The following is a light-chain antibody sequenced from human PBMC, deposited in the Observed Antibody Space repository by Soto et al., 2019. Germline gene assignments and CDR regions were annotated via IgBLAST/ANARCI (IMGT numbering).Light chain of an antibody. J-gene: IGLJ2*01. CDR1: AFNVGEGFA. Sequence: QPVLTQPPSVSGATGQRVVVSCNGTAFNVGEGFAVHWYQQLPGTAPKLLIYNNNRRPSGVPERFSGSRSDTSASLAIDGLQAEDEAHYYCQSYDSSLSGVVFGGGTKLTVL. V-gene: IGLV1-40*01. CDR2: NNN. CDR3: QSYDSSLSGVV.